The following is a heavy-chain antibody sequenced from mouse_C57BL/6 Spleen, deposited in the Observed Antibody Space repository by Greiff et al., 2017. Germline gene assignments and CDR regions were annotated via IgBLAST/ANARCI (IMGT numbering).Heavy chain of an antibody. Sequence: DVHLVESGEGLVKPGGSLKLSCAASGFTFSSYAMSWVRQTPEKRLEWVAYISSGGDYIYYADTVKGRFTISRDNARNTLYLQMSSLKSEDTAMYYCTREGNPGGYFEVWGTGTTVTVSS. CDR1: GFTFSSYA. D-gene: IGHD4-1*01. V-gene: IGHV5-9-1*02. CDR2: ISSGGDYI. J-gene: IGHJ1*03. CDR3: TREGNPGGYFEV.